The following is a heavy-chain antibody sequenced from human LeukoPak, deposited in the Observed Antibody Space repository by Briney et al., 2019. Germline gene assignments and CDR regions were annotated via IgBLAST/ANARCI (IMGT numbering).Heavy chain of an antibody. D-gene: IGHD6-13*01. V-gene: IGHV3-43*02. J-gene: IGHJ5*02. CDR2: ISGDGGST. Sequence: GGSLRLSCAASGFTFDDYAMHWVRQAPGKGLEWVSLISGDGGSTYYADSVKGRFTISRDNSKNSLYLQMNSLRTEDTALYYCAKDIVDSSSWNWFDPRGQGTLVTVSS. CDR3: AKDIVDSSSWNWFDP. CDR1: GFTFDDYA.